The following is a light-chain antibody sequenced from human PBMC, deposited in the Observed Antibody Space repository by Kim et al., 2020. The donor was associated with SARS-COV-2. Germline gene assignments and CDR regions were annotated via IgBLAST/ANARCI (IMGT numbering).Light chain of an antibody. Sequence: APGKTARITCGGKNIGSKRVNWYQQKPGQAPVLVIYYDSDRPSGIPERFSGSNSGNTATLTISRVEAGDEADYYCQVWDSSSDHRVFGGGTQLTVL. J-gene: IGLJ3*02. V-gene: IGLV3-21*04. CDR1: NIGSKR. CDR3: QVWDSSSDHRV. CDR2: YDS.